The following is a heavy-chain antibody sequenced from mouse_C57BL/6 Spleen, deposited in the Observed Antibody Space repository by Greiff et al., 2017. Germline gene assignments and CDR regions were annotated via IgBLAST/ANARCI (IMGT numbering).Heavy chain of an antibody. CDR2: IYPGSGST. CDR3: ARAKTGLYYAMDY. CDR1: GYTFTSYW. J-gene: IGHJ4*01. D-gene: IGHD1-3*01. V-gene: IGHV1-55*01. Sequence: VQLKQPGAELVKPGASVKMSCKASGYTFTSYWITWVKQRPGQGLEWIGDIYPGSGSTNYNEKFKSKATLTVDTSSSTAYMQLSSLTSEDSAVYYWARAKTGLYYAMDYWGQGTSVTVSS.